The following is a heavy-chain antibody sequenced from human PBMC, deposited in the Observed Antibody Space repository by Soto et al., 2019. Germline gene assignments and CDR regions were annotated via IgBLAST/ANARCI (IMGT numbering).Heavy chain of an antibody. CDR1: GGSVSSGSYY. D-gene: IGHD3-10*01. CDR3: ARQSFPMVRGVAIDY. Sequence: SETLSLTCTVSGGSVSSGSYYWSWIRQPPGKGLEWIGYIYYSGSTNYNPSLKSRVTISVDTSKNQFSLKLSSVTAADTAVYYCARQSFPMVRGVAIDYWGQGNLVTVSS. V-gene: IGHV4-61*01. CDR2: IYYSGST. J-gene: IGHJ4*02.